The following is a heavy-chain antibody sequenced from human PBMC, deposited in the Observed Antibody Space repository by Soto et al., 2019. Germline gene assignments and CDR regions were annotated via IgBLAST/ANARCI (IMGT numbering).Heavy chain of an antibody. CDR2: IYSGGST. CDR3: ASKRLYFYGLDV. CDR1: GFTVSSNY. V-gene: IGHV3-53*01. Sequence: PGGSLRLSCAASGFTVSSNYMSWVRQAPGKGLEWVSVIYSGGSTYYVDSVKGRFTISRDNAKNSLYLQMTSLRAEDTAVYYCASKRLYFYGLDVWGQGTTVTVSS. J-gene: IGHJ6*02.